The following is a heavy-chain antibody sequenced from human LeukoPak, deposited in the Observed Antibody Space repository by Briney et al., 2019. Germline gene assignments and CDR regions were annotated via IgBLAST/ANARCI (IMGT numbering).Heavy chain of an antibody. V-gene: IGHV4-59*08. D-gene: IGHD1-26*01. CDR2: IYYSGST. Sequence: PSETLSLTCTVSGGSISSHYWSWIRQPPGKGLEWIGYIYYSGSTNYNPSLKSRVTISVDTSKNQFSLKLSSVTAADTAVYYCAGIVGATTQQFDYWGQGTLVTVSS. CDR1: GGSISSHY. CDR3: AGIVGATTQQFDY. J-gene: IGHJ4*02.